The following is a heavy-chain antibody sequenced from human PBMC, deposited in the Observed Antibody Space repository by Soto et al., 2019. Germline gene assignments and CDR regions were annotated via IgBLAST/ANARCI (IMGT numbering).Heavy chain of an antibody. CDR1: GFSLSTSGVG. CDR2: IYWDDDK. J-gene: IGHJ6*02. D-gene: IGHD3-3*01. Sequence: QITLKESGPTLVKPTQTLTLTCTFSGFSLSTSGVGVGWIRQPPGKALEWLALIYWDDDKRYSPSLMSRLTITKDTPHTXVXLTMTNMDPVDTATYYCAHSTSTRHYDFWSGPRPDVWGQGTTVTVSS. V-gene: IGHV2-5*02. CDR3: AHSTSTRHYDFWSGPRPDV.